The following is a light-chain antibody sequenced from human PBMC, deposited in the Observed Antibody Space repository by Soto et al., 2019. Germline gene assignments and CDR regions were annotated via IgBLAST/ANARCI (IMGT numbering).Light chain of an antibody. CDR1: QSVSSSY. Sequence: EIVLTQSPGTLSLSPGERATLSCRASQSVSSSYLAWYQQKPGQAPRLLIYVASSRATGIPDRFSGSGSGTDFTLTISRLEPEEFAVYYCQQYGSSAYTFGQGTKLEI. V-gene: IGKV3-20*01. CDR3: QQYGSSAYT. CDR2: VAS. J-gene: IGKJ2*01.